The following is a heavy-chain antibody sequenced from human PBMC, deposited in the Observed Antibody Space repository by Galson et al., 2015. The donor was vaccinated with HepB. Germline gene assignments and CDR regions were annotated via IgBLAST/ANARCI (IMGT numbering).Heavy chain of an antibody. Sequence: SVKVSCKASGYTFTGYYMHWVRQAPGQALEWMGWITPFNGNTNYAQKFQDRVTITRDRSMSTAYMELSSLRSEDTAMYYCATGSGQQLESYDAFDIWGQGTMVTVSS. D-gene: IGHD3-10*01. CDR3: ATGSGQQLESYDAFDI. V-gene: IGHV1-45*02. CDR1: GYTFTGYY. J-gene: IGHJ3*02. CDR2: ITPFNGNT.